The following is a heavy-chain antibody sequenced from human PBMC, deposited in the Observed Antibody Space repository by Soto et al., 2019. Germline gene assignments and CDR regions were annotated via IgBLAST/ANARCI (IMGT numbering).Heavy chain of an antibody. Sequence: QVYLVQSGAEVKKPGSSVKISCKASGGIFSSNTINWVRQAAGQGLEWMGGIIPLFGTANYAEKFQGRVTITADKSTRTEYIELTSVRSEDTAVYYCASNAACCGDCYDFDSWGQGTLFTVSS. CDR3: ASNAACCGDCYDFDS. V-gene: IGHV1-69*06. CDR2: IIPLFGTA. D-gene: IGHD2-21*02. CDR1: GGIFSSNT. J-gene: IGHJ4*02.